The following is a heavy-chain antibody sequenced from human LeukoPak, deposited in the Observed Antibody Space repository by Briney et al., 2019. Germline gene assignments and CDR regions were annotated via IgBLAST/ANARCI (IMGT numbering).Heavy chain of an antibody. Sequence: GGSLRLSCAASGFTFSNYWLNWVRQAPGKGLEWVANIKEDGSEKYYVDSVKGRFTISRDNAKNSLFLQMTSLRAEDTAVYYCARTLSGGGALDYWGQGTLVTVSS. J-gene: IGHJ4*02. CDR2: IKEDGSEK. CDR3: ARTLSGGGALDY. CDR1: GFTFSNYW. V-gene: IGHV3-7*03. D-gene: IGHD2-15*01.